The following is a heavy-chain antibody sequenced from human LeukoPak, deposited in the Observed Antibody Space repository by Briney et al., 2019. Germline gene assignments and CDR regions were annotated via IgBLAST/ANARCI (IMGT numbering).Heavy chain of an antibody. Sequence: SDTLSLTFIVSGTSVNNYYWSWIRQPAGKGLEWIGRIYSSGSTNYNLSLTSRVSISVDKSKNQVSLKLESVTAADTAVYYCARERVGYDTSGRGPRFDSWGQGTLVTVSS. J-gene: IGHJ4*02. V-gene: IGHV4-4*07. CDR3: ARERVGYDTSGRGPRFDS. CDR1: GTSVNNYY. CDR2: IYSSGST. D-gene: IGHD3-22*01.